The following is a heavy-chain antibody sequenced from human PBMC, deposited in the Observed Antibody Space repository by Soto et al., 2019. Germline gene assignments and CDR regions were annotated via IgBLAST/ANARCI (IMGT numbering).Heavy chain of an antibody. CDR2: INPNSGGT. D-gene: IGHD5-12*01. CDR3: ARDGGGTLRYSGYDFDY. CDR1: GYTFTGYY. J-gene: IGHJ4*02. V-gene: IGHV1-2*02. Sequence: GASVKVSCKASGYTFTGYYMHWVRQAPGQGLEWMGWINPNSGGTNYAQKFQGRVTMTRDTSISTAYMELSRLRSDDTAVYYCARDGGGTLRYSGYDFDYWGQGTLVTVSS.